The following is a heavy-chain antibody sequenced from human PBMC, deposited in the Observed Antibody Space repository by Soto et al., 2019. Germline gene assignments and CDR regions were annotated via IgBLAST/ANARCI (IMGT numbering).Heavy chain of an antibody. Sequence: PGGSLRLSCAASGFIFSDYYMSWVRQGPGKGLECLAYMSSSSNTVYYADSVQARFAISRDNAKRSLFLHMDDLRADDTALYYCATHTSPYTSWSFDFWGQGTLVTVSS. CDR2: MSSSSNTV. D-gene: IGHD3-16*01. J-gene: IGHJ4*02. CDR3: ATHTSPYTSWSFDF. V-gene: IGHV3-11*01. CDR1: GFIFSDYY.